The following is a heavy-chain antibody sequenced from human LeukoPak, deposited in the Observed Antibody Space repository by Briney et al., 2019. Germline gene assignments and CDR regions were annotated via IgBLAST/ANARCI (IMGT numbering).Heavy chain of an antibody. CDR2: ISGDGGST. CDR3: AKDSGSIVGATGYFDY. V-gene: IGHV3-43*02. Sequence: GGSLRLPCAASGFTFDDYAMHWVRQAPGKGLEWVSLISGDGGSTYYADSVKGRFTISRDNSKNSLYLQMNSLRTEDTALYYCAKDSGSIVGATGYFDYWGQGTLVTVSS. CDR1: GFTFDDYA. J-gene: IGHJ4*02. D-gene: IGHD1-26*01.